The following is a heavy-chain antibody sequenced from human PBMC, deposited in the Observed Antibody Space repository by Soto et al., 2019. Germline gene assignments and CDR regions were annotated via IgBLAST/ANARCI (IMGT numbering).Heavy chain of an antibody. V-gene: IGHV3-30-3*01. J-gene: IGHJ4*02. Sequence: QVQLVESGGGVVQPGRSLRLSCAASGFTFSSYAMHWVRQAPGKGLEWVAVISYDGSNKYYADSVKGRFTISRDNSKNSLYLQMTSLRAEDTAVYYCARDLGSSWYYFDYWGQGTLVTVSS. CDR1: GFTFSSYA. CDR2: ISYDGSNK. CDR3: ARDLGSSWYYFDY. D-gene: IGHD6-13*01.